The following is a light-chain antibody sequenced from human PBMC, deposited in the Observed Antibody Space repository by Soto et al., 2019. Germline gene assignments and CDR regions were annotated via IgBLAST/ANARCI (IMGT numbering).Light chain of an antibody. Sequence: DIQMTQSPSTLSASVGDRVTITCRASQSLNSLLAWYQQKPGRAPKLLMYDASTLQSGVPSRFSGSGSGTEFTLTSSSLQPDDFATYYCQHYNSYSEAFGQGTKVDIK. CDR1: QSLNSL. J-gene: IGKJ1*01. CDR3: QHYNSYSEA. CDR2: DAS. V-gene: IGKV1-5*01.